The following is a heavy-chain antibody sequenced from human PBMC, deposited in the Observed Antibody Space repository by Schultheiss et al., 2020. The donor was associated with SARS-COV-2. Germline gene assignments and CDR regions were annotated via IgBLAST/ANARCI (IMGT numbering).Heavy chain of an antibody. Sequence: GGSLRLSCAASGFTFDDYAMHWVRQAPGKGLEWVSGISWNSGSIGYADSVKGRFTISRDNAKNSLYLQMNSLRDDDTAMYYCVRGWKYQLLGGYSYGMDVWGQGTTVTVSS. CDR2: ISWNSGSI. V-gene: IGHV3-9*01. CDR3: VRGWKYQLLGGYSYGMDV. CDR1: GFTFDDYA. D-gene: IGHD1-7*01. J-gene: IGHJ6*02.